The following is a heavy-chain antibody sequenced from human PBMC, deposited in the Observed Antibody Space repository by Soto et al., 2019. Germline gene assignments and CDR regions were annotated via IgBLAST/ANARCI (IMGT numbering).Heavy chain of an antibody. CDR1: GGSISSGGYY. CDR2: IYYSGST. CDR3: ARGRSSTSPYPIGY. Sequence: SETLSLTCTVSGGSISSGGYYWSWIRQHPGKGLEWIGYIYYSGSTYYKPSLKSRVTISVDTSRNQFSLKLSSVTAADTAVYYCARGRSSTSPYPIGYWGQGTLVTVSS. D-gene: IGHD2-2*01. V-gene: IGHV4-31*03. J-gene: IGHJ4*02.